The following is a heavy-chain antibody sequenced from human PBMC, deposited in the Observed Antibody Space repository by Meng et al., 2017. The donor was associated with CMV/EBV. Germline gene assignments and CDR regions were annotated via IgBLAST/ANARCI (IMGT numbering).Heavy chain of an antibody. V-gene: IGHV3-15*01. CDR1: GFTFSNAW. Sequence: GESLKISCAASGFTFSNAWMSWVRQAPGKGLEWVGRIKSKTDGGTTDYVAPVKGRFTISRDDSKNTLYLQMNSLKTEDTAVYYCTTEPWNYVYYYYGMDVWGQGTTVTVSS. CDR2: IKSKTDGGTT. CDR3: TTEPWNYVYYYYGMDV. J-gene: IGHJ6*02. D-gene: IGHD1-7*01.